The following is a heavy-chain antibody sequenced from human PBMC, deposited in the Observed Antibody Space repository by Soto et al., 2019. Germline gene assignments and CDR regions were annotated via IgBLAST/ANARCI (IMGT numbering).Heavy chain of an antibody. CDR1: GFTFTYYW. D-gene: IGHD3-3*01. CDR2: IKSDGTTT. Sequence: EVQLVESGGGLVQPGGSLRLSCAASGFTFTYYWMHWVRQAPGKGLVWVSRIKSDGTTTTYADSVKGRFTISRDNAKNTVFLQMNSLGDEDTAVYYCTTGGATGQRIYHFADWGQGTRVTVSS. CDR3: TTGGATGQRIYHFAD. J-gene: IGHJ4*02. V-gene: IGHV3-74*01.